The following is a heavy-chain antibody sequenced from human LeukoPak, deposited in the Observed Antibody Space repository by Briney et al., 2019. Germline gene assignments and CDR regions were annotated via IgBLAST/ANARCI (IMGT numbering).Heavy chain of an antibody. V-gene: IGHV3-48*03. D-gene: IGHD3-22*01. J-gene: IGHJ4*02. CDR1: GFTFSSYE. Sequence: SGGSLRLSCAASGFTFSSYEMNWVRQAPGKGLEWVSYISSSGSTIYYADSVKGRFTISRDNSKNTLYLQMNSLRAEDTAVYYCAKEGEYYDSSGYYYGLIHFDYWGQGTLVTVSS. CDR2: ISSSGSTI. CDR3: AKEGEYYDSSGYYYGLIHFDY.